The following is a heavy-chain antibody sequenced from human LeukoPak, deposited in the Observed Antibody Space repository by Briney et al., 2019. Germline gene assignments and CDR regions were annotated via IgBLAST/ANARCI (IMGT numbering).Heavy chain of an antibody. CDR2: TYYRSNWYN. Sequence: SQTLSLTCAISGDSVSSNSAAWNWIRQSPSRGLEWLGRTYYRSNWYNDYAVSVKSRISINPDTSKKQVSLHLNSVTPEDTAVYCSTRDLMWQLIVHAFDIWGQGTMVTVSS. V-gene: IGHV6-1*01. J-gene: IGHJ3*02. CDR1: GDSVSSNSAA. D-gene: IGHD2-8*01. CDR3: TRDLMWQLIVHAFDI.